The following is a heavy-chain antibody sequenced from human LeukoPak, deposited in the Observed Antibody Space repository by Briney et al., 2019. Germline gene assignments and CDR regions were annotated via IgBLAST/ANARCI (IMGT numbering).Heavy chain of an antibody. CDR3: ASYPGGY. V-gene: IGHV4-59*08. Sequence: SGGSLRLSCAASGFTFNSHCMSWVRQAPGKGLEWIGYIFYTGSTDYNPSLKSRVTMSLDRSKNQFFLKLNSVTAADTAVYYCASYPGGYWGQGTLVTVSS. J-gene: IGHJ4*02. CDR2: IFYTGST. CDR1: GFTFNSHC.